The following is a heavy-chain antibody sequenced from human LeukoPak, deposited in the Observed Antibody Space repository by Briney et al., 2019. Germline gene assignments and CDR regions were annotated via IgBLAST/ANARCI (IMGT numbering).Heavy chain of an antibody. V-gene: IGHV4-34*01. CDR1: GGSFSGYY. Sequence: PSETLSLTRAVYGGSFSGYYWSWIRQPPGKGLEWIGEINHSGSTNYNPSLKSRVTISVDTSKNQFSLKLSSVTAADTAVYYCARAGRASFWSGYYSFDYWGQGTLVTVSS. CDR3: ARAGRASFWSGYYSFDY. J-gene: IGHJ4*02. CDR2: INHSGST. D-gene: IGHD3-3*01.